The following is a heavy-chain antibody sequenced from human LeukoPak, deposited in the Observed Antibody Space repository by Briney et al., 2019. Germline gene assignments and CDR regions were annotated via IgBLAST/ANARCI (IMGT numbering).Heavy chain of an antibody. CDR2: INPNSGGT. Sequence: ASVKVSCKASGYTFTGYYMHWVRQAPGQGLEWMGWINPNSGGTNYAQKFQGRVTMTRDTSISTAYMELSRLRSDDTAVYYCARKAYDSSGYYDYWGQGTLVTVSS. CDR1: GYTFTGYY. V-gene: IGHV1-2*02. J-gene: IGHJ4*02. CDR3: ARKAYDSSGYYDY. D-gene: IGHD3-22*01.